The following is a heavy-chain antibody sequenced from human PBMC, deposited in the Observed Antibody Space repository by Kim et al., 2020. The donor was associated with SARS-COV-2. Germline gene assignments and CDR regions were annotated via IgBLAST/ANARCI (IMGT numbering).Heavy chain of an antibody. Sequence: ADAVKGRFTISRDNSKNTLYLQMNSLRAEDTAVYYCAKGQARGYYGMDVWGQGTTVTVSS. J-gene: IGHJ6*02. V-gene: IGHV3-23*01. CDR3: AKGQARGYYGMDV.